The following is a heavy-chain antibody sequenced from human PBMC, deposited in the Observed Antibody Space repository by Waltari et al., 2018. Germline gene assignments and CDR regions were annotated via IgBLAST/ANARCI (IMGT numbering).Heavy chain of an antibody. D-gene: IGHD3-10*01. J-gene: IGHJ3*02. CDR3: ARDPPQLADAFDI. Sequence: QVQLQESGPGLVKPSETLSLTCSVSGGSISSGSYYWTWIRQPAGKGLEWIGRIYTSGSTNYNPPPRSRLTISVDTSNNQFSLKLSSVTAADTAVYYCARDPPQLADAFDIWGQGTMVTVSS. V-gene: IGHV4-61*02. CDR1: GGSISSGSYY. CDR2: IYTSGST.